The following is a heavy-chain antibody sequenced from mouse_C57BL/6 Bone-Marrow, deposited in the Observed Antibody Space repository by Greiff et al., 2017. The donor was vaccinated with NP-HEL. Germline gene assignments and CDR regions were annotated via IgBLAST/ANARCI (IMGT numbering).Heavy chain of an antibody. CDR1: GYTFTSYW. Sequence: QVQLQQPGTELVKPGASVKLSCKASGYTFTSYWMHWVKQRPGQGLEWIGNINPSNGGTNYNEKFKSKATLTVDKSSSTAYMQRSSLTSEDSAVYYCARLGYGNQRVDVWGTGTTVTVSS. V-gene: IGHV1-53*01. CDR3: ARLGYGNQRVDV. D-gene: IGHD2-1*01. CDR2: INPSNGGT. J-gene: IGHJ1*03.